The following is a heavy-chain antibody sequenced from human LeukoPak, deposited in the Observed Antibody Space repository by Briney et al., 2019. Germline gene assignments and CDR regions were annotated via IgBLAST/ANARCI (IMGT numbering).Heavy chain of an antibody. CDR3: ARGTSGYGYDASDI. D-gene: IGHD5-12*01. CDR1: GFTFSGYW. Sequence: GGSLRLSCAASGFTFSGYWVHWVRQAPGKGLVWVSRINSGGSSTSSADSVEGRFTISRDNTKNTLYLQMNSLRAEDTAVYYCARGTSGYGYDASDIWGQGTMVTVST. CDR2: INSGGSST. V-gene: IGHV3-74*01. J-gene: IGHJ3*02.